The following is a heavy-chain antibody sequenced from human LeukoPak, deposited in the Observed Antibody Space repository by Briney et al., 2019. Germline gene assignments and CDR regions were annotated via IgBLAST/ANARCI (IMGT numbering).Heavy chain of an antibody. Sequence: PSETLSLTCSVSGGSFMTDNRYWSWIRQSPGKGLEWIGYVHYNGNTFYNPSLASRVTISVDTSKNQFSLKLSSVTAADTAVYYCARKGEHYYDSGKLWPAWFDSWGQGTQVTVSS. V-gene: IGHV4-30-4*01. J-gene: IGHJ5*01. CDR2: VHYNGNT. D-gene: IGHD3-10*01. CDR1: GGSFMTDNRY. CDR3: ARKGEHYYDSGKLWPAWFDS.